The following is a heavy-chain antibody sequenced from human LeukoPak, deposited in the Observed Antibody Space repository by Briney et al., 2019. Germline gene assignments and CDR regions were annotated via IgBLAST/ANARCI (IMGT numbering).Heavy chain of an antibody. CDR3: ARDLVPHDAFDI. CDR1: GFTFSSYE. J-gene: IGHJ3*02. Sequence: TGGSLRLSCAASGFTFSSYEMNWVRQAPGKGLEGVSYISSSGSTIYYADSVKGRFTISRDNAKNSLYLQMNSLRAEDTAVYYCARDLVPHDAFDIWGQGTMVTVSS. CDR2: ISSSGSTI. V-gene: IGHV3-48*03. D-gene: IGHD3-10*01.